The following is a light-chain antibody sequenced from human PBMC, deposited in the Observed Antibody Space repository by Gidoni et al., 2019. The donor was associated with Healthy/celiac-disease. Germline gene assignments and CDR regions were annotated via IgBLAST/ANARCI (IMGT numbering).Light chain of an antibody. CDR3: QQYNNWPLAWT. CDR1: QSVSSN. CDR2: GAS. Sequence: EIVMTQSLATLSVSPGERATLSCRASQSVSSNLAWYPQKPGQAPRLLIYGASTRATGIPARFSGSGSGTEFALTISSLQSEDFAVYYCQQYNNWPLAWTFGQGTKVEIK. V-gene: IGKV3-15*01. J-gene: IGKJ1*01.